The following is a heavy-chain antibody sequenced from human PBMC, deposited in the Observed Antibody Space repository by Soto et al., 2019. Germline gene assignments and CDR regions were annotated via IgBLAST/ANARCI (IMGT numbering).Heavy chain of an antibody. D-gene: IGHD5-12*01. CDR2: ISSDGDTI. CDR1: GFTFHEYA. Sequence: EVQLIESGGGWVQPGTSLRVSCVASGFTFHEYAIHWVRQAPGKGLEWVSGISSDGDTIAYADSVQGRFTVFRDNAKNSLYLQMNSLRAADTALYYCTKGGYDLIYYLGMDVWGQGTTVTVSS. J-gene: IGHJ6*02. CDR3: TKGGYDLIYYLGMDV. V-gene: IGHV3-9*01.